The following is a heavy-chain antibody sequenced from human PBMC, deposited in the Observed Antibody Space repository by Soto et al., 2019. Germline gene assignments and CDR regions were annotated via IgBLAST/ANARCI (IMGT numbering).Heavy chain of an antibody. CDR1: GFIFSSYG. Sequence: GGSLRLSCAASGFIFSSYGMNWVRQAPGKGLEWISYISTSGSAIHYADSVKGRFTFSRDNAKNSVYLQMNSLRDDDTAVYYCARDRNWSSDYWGQGTLVTVSS. CDR3: ARDRNWSSDY. J-gene: IGHJ4*02. V-gene: IGHV3-48*02. CDR2: ISTSGSAI.